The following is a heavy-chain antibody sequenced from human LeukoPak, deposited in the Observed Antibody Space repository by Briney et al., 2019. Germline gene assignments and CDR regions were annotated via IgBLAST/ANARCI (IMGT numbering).Heavy chain of an antibody. V-gene: IGHV3-23*01. CDR3: AKRPLRSSGTSTWGHFDS. J-gene: IGHJ4*02. CDR2: ISGSGGAT. D-gene: IGHD3-10*01. CDR1: GFTFSTYG. Sequence: GGSLRLSCAASGFTFSTYGMSWVRQAPGKGLEWVSAISGSGGATNYADSVKGRFTISRDNSKNTLYLQMDSLRAEDTAIYYCAKRPLRSSGTSTWGHFDSWGQGTLVTVSS.